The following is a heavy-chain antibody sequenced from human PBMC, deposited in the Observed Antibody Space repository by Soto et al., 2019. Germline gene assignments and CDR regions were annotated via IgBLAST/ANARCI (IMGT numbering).Heavy chain of an antibody. CDR1: GYSFTSYW. V-gene: IGHV5-10-1*01. J-gene: IGHJ6*02. D-gene: IGHD3-9*01. Sequence: GESLKISCKGSGYSFTSYWISWVRQMPGKGLEWMGRIDPSDSYTNYSPSFQGHVTISADKSISTAYLQWSSLKASDTAMYYCARDLRLAPDFYYYYGMDVWGQGTTVTVSS. CDR2: IDPSDSYT. CDR3: ARDLRLAPDFYYYYGMDV.